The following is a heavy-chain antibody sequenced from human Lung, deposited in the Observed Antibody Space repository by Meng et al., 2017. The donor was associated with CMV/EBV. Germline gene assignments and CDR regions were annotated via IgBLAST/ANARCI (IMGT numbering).Heavy chain of an antibody. CDR1: GFTFSSYS. CDR2: ITNGKNYI. J-gene: IGHJ4*02. Sequence: GGSLRLXCAASGFTFSSYSMSWVRQAPGKGLEWVSSITNGKNYIYYADSVKGRFTISRDNAKNSLYLQMNSLRAEDTAVYYCARDWGLRPADIDHWGQGTLVTVSS. CDR3: ARDWGLRPADIDH. V-gene: IGHV3-21*01. D-gene: IGHD2-21*02.